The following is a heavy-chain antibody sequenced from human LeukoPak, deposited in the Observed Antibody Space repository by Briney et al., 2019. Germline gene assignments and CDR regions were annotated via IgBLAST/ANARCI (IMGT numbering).Heavy chain of an antibody. Sequence: GGSLRLSCAASGFAFSSYWMHWVRQAPGKGLGWVSRINSAGSGTSYADSVKGRFTISTDNAKNTLSLQMNSLRAEDTAVYFCARGSMGAWTDYWGQGTLVTVSS. J-gene: IGHJ4*02. CDR3: ARGSMGAWTDY. CDR1: GFAFSSYW. D-gene: IGHD1-26*01. CDR2: INSAGSGT. V-gene: IGHV3-74*01.